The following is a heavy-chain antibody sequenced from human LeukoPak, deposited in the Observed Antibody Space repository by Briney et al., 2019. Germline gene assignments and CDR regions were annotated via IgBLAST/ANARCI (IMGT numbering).Heavy chain of an antibody. J-gene: IGHJ4*02. Sequence: GGSLRLSCAASGFTFSSYAMSWVRQAPGKGLEWVSAISGSGGSTYYADSVKGRFTISRDNAKNSLYLQMNSLRAEDTAVYYCARERGYSGYALDYWGQGTLVTVSS. CDR2: ISGSGGST. CDR3: ARERGYSGYALDY. D-gene: IGHD5-12*01. V-gene: IGHV3-23*01. CDR1: GFTFSSYA.